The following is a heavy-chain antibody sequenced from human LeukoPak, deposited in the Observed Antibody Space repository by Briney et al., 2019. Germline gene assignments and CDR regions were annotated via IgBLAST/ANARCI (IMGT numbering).Heavy chain of an antibody. Sequence: SETLSLTCTVSGVSITSYYWSWIRQPPGKGLEWIGYVFYTGNTNYNSSLKSRVTISVDTSKNQFSLKLSSVSAADTAVYYCARGTRGGALFDYWGQGTLVTVSS. CDR3: ARGTRGGALFDY. J-gene: IGHJ4*02. CDR2: VFYTGNT. CDR1: GVSITSYY. V-gene: IGHV4-59*01. D-gene: IGHD2-2*01.